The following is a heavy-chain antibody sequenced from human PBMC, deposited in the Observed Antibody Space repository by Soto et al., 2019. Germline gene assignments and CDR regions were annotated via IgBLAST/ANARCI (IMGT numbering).Heavy chain of an antibody. V-gene: IGHV1-18*04. CDR3: ARVSSSIVVVPDYGMDV. J-gene: IGHJ6*02. CDR1: GYTFISHG. D-gene: IGHD2-15*01. CDR2: ISGKNGNT. Sequence: ASVKVSCKASGYTFISHGISWVRQAPGQGLEWMGWISGKNGNTNYAQKLQGRVTLTTDTSTSTAYMELRSLRSDDTAVYYCARVSSSIVVVPDYGMDVWGQGTTVTVSS.